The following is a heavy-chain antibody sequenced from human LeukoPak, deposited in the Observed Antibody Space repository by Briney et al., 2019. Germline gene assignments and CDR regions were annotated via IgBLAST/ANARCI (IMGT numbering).Heavy chain of an antibody. CDR2: IIPIFGTA. J-gene: IGHJ4*02. V-gene: IGHV1-69*13. CDR1: GGTFSSYA. CDR3: AREEVWDSSSWYYIEG. Sequence: ASVKVSCTASGGTFSSYAISWVRQAPGQGLEWMGGIIPIFGTANYAQKFQGRVTITADESTSTAYMELSSLRSEDTAVYYCAREEVWDSSSWYYIEGWGQGTLVTVSS. D-gene: IGHD6-13*01.